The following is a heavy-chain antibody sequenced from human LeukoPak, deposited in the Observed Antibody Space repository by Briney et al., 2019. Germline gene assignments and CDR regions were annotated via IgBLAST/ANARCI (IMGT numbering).Heavy chain of an antibody. CDR3: ATDQLGSSGWRNWFDP. J-gene: IGHJ5*02. D-gene: IGHD6-19*01. V-gene: IGHV1-24*01. CDR1: GYTLTELS. Sequence: ASVKVSCKVSGYTLTELSIHWVRQAPGKGLEWMGGFDPEDGETIYAQKFQGRVTMTEDTSTDTAYMELSSLRSEDTAVYYCATDQLGSSGWRNWFDPWGQGNLVTVSS. CDR2: FDPEDGET.